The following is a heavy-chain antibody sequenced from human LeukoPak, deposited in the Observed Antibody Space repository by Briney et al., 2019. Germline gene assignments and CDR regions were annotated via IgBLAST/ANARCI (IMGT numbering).Heavy chain of an antibody. J-gene: IGHJ4*02. D-gene: IGHD4-17*01. CDR3: ARDFVGDYGAR. V-gene: IGHV4-59*01. CDR2: IYYTGTT. CDR1: GDSMTGYY. Sequence: SETLSLTCSVPGDSMTGYYWSWIRKPPGKGLEWIGYIYYTGTTNYNPSLKSRVTISVDTSKNQFSLRLTSVTAADTAVYFCARDFVGDYGARWGQGILVSVSP.